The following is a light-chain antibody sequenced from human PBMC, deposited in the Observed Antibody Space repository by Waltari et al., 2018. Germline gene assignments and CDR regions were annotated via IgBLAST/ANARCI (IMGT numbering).Light chain of an antibody. CDR2: DAS. CDR1: QDITTS. Sequence: TCQATQDITTSLSWFQQKPGEAPRLLIYDASTLQPCVPSRFSGTGSATGFSLTITSLQLDDSATYYCQQFHSLPYTFARGTKLHIK. V-gene: IGKV1-33*01. J-gene: IGKJ2*01. CDR3: QQFHSLPYT.